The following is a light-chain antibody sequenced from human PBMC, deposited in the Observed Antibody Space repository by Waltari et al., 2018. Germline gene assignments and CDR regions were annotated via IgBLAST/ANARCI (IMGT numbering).Light chain of an antibody. CDR1: QSISSN. Sequence: EIVMTQSRATLSVSPGERATLSCMASQSISSNLAWYRQKPGQAPRLLIYGASTRATGIPARFGGGGSGTEFTLTISSLQSEDFAIYYCQQYGYGPPYTFGQGTKLEIQ. V-gene: IGKV3-15*01. CDR3: QQYGYGPPYT. CDR2: GAS. J-gene: IGKJ2*01.